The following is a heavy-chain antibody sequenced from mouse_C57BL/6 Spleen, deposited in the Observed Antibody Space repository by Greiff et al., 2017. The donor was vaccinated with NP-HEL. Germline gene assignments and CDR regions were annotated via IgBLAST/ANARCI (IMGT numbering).Heavy chain of an antibody. Sequence: ESGPGLVKPSQSLSLTCSVTGYSITSGYYWNWIRQFPGNKLEWMGYISYDGSNNYNPSLKNRISITRDTSKNQFFLKLNSVTTEDTATYYCARGTAQAGYFDYWGQGTTLTVSS. D-gene: IGHD3-2*02. CDR3: ARGTAQAGYFDY. CDR1: GYSITSGYY. J-gene: IGHJ2*01. V-gene: IGHV3-6*01. CDR2: ISYDGSN.